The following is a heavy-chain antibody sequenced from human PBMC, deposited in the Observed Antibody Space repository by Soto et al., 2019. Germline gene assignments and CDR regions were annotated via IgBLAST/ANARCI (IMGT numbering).Heavy chain of an antibody. D-gene: IGHD3-10*01. CDR1: GGSFSGYY. CDR3: ARGLGLVRGVREHYGMEV. J-gene: IGHJ6*02. CDR2: INHSGST. Sequence: QVQLQQWGAGLLKPSETLSLTCAVYGGSFSGYYWSWIRQPPGKGLGWIGDINHSGSTNYNPSLKSRVTTSVDTSKNQFALKLSSVSAADTAVYYCARGLGLVRGVREHYGMEVWGHETTVTVSS. V-gene: IGHV4-34*01.